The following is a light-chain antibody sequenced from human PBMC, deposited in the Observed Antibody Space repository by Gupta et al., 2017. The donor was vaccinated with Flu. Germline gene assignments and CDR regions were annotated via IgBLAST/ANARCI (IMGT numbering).Light chain of an antibody. J-gene: IGKJ1*01. CDR3: QQRFSTPQT. CDR2: AAS. CDR1: QSISSY. Sequence: DIQMTPSPSSLSASVGDRVTITCRAGQSISSYLNWYQQKPGKAPKVLIYAASSVQSGAPSRFSGSGSGTDFTLTISGRQPEDFATYYCQQRFSTPQTFGQGTKVEVK. V-gene: IGKV1-39*01.